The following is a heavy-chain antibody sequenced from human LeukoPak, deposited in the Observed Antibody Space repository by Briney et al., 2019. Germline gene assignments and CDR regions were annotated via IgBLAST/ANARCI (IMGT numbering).Heavy chain of an antibody. D-gene: IGHD2-15*01. CDR1: GGSFSGYY. Sequence: SETLSLTCAVYGGSFSGYYWSWIRQPPGKGLEWIGEINHSGSTNYNPSLKSRVTISVDTSKNQFSLKLSSVTAADTAVYYCARGVVVVAATTGYYYMDVWGKGTTVTVSS. CDR2: INHSGST. CDR3: ARGVVVVAATTGYYYMDV. V-gene: IGHV4-34*01. J-gene: IGHJ6*03.